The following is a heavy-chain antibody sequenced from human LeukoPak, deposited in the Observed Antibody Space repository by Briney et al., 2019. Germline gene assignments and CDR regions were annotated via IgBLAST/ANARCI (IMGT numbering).Heavy chain of an antibody. D-gene: IGHD6-13*01. V-gene: IGHV4-34*01. Sequence: SETLSLTCAVYGGSFSGYYWSWIRQPPGKGLEWIGEINHRGSTNYNPSLKSRVAISVDTSKNQFSLKLSSVTAADTAVYYCAREIAAARSAFDIWGQGTMVTVSS. CDR3: AREIAAARSAFDI. CDR2: INHRGST. CDR1: GGSFSGYY. J-gene: IGHJ3*02.